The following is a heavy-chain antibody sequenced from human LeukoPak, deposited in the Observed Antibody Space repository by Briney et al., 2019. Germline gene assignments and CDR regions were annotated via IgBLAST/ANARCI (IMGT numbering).Heavy chain of an antibody. CDR2: INHSGST. J-gene: IGHJ6*03. CDR1: GGSFNGYY. V-gene: IGHV4-34*01. D-gene: IGHD6-13*01. CDR3: ARVRSSSWGYYYYYMDV. Sequence: PSETLSLTCAVYGGSFNGYYWSWIRQPPGKGLEWIGEINHSGSTNYNPSLKSRVTISVDTSKNQFSLKLSSVTAADTAVYYCARVRSSSWGYYYYYMDVWGKGTTVTVSS.